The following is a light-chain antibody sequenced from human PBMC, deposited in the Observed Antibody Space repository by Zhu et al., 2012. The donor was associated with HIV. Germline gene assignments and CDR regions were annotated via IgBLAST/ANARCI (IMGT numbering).Light chain of an antibody. J-gene: IGKJ4*01. CDR1: QSVSSY. V-gene: IGKV3-11*01. CDR2: DAS. CDR3: QHRTTGPRTH. Sequence: EIVLTQSPGTLSLSPGERATLSCRASQSVSSYLAWYQQKPGQAPRLLIYDASNRATGIPARFSGSGSGTDFTLTISSLEPEDFALYYCQHRTTGPRTHFGGGPRWRSN.